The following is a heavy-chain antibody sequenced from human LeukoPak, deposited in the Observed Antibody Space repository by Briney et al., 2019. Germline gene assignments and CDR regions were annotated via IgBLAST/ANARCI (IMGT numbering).Heavy chain of an antibody. CDR2: IYYSGST. CDR1: GGSISSYY. V-gene: IGHV4-59*01. Sequence: SETLSLTCTVSGGSISSYYWSWIRQPPGKGLEWIGYIYYSGSTNYNPSLKSRVTISVDTSKNQFSLKLSSVTAADTAVYYCARARDGYNYYFDYWGQGTLVTVSS. CDR3: ARARDGYNYYFDY. J-gene: IGHJ4*02. D-gene: IGHD5-24*01.